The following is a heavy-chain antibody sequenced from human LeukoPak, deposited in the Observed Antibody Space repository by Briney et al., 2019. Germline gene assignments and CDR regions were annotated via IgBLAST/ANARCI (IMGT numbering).Heavy chain of an antibody. CDR3: ARGSILRLGELSSYDSSGYPHNWFDP. Sequence: ASVKVSCKASGYTFTNYAMHWVRQAPGQRLEWMGWINAGNGNTKYSQKFQGRVTVTRDTSASTAYMELSSLRSDDTAVYYCARGSILRLGELSSYDSSGYPHNWFDPWAREPWSPSPQ. CDR2: INAGNGNT. J-gene: IGHJ5*02. CDR1: GYTFTNYA. D-gene: IGHD3-16*02. V-gene: IGHV1-3*01.